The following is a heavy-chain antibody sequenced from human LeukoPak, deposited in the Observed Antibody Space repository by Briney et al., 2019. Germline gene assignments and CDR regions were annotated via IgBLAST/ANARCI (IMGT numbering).Heavy chain of an antibody. D-gene: IGHD3-10*01. CDR2: INHSGIT. Sequence: SETLSLTCAVYGGSFSGYYWSWIRQPPGKGLEWIGEINHSGITNYNPSLKSRVTISVDTSKNQFSLKLSSVTAADTAVYYCARGVSDYGPDNWFDPWGQGTLVTVSS. CDR1: GGSFSGYY. CDR3: ARGVSDYGPDNWFDP. J-gene: IGHJ5*02. V-gene: IGHV4-34*01.